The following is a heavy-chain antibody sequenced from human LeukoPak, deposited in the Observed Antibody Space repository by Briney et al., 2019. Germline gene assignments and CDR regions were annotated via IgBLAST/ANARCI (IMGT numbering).Heavy chain of an antibody. Sequence: ESSAKVSCKASGDTFTNYGISWVRQAPGQGLEWMGWISAYNGDTKYAQKLQGRVTMTTDTSTSTAYMELRSLRSDDTAVYYCARDGYTSGGVKTRFHFWVQGTLVTVSS. D-gene: IGHD3-16*01. CDR1: GDTFTNYG. V-gene: IGHV1-18*01. CDR2: ISAYNGDT. J-gene: IGHJ4*02. CDR3: ARDGYTSGGVKTRFHF.